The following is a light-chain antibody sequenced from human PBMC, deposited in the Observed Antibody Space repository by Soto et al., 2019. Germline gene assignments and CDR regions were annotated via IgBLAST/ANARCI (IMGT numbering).Light chain of an antibody. CDR2: GNI. CDR3: QSDDSSLSGFVV. CDR1: SSNIGAGYD. Sequence: QSVLTQPPSVSGAPGQRVTISCTGSSSNIGAGYDVHWYQQLPGTAPKLLIYGNINRPSGVPDRFSGSKSGTSASLAITGLQAEDEADYYCQSDDSSLSGFVVFGGGTKLTVL. V-gene: IGLV1-40*01. J-gene: IGLJ2*01.